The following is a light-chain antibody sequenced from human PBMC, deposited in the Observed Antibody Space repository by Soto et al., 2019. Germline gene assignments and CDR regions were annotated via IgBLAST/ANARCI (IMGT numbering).Light chain of an antibody. V-gene: IGLV4-69*01. Sequence: QLVLTQSPSASASLGASVKLTCTLSSGHSSYAIAWHQQQPEKGPRYLMKLNSDGSHSKGDGIPDRFSGSSSGAERYLTISGRQSEDEADYYCQTWGTDIVVFGGGTKLAVL. CDR2: LNSDGSH. CDR3: QTWGTDIVV. J-gene: IGLJ2*01. CDR1: SGHSSYA.